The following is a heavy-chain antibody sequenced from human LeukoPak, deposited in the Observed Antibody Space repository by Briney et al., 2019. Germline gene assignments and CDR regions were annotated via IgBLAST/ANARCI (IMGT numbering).Heavy chain of an antibody. CDR1: GYTFASYY. CDR3: ARALDIVGTTVDY. D-gene: IGHD5-12*01. Sequence: ASVKVSCKASGYTFASYYIHWVRQAPAQGLEWMGIVNPNGGRTNYAQKFQGRVTMTRDMSTNTVYMELRSLRSEDTAVYYCARALDIVGTTVDYWGQGTLVTVSS. J-gene: IGHJ4*02. CDR2: VNPNGGRT. V-gene: IGHV1-46*01.